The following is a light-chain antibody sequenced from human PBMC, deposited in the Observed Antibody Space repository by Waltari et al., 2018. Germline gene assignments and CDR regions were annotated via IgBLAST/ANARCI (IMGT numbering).Light chain of an antibody. J-gene: IGLJ2*01. CDR1: RSNIGSNY. V-gene: IGLV1-47*01. CDR2: RND. Sequence: QSVLTQPPSASATPGQKVTISCSGGRSNIGSNYVYWYQQLPGTAPKLLIYRNDQRPSGVPDLFSGSKSGTSASLAIGGLRSEEEADYYCAAWDVSLSVVVFGGGTNLTVL. CDR3: AAWDVSLSVVV.